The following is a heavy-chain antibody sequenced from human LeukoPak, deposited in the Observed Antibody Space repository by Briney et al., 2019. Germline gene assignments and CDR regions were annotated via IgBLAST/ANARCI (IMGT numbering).Heavy chain of an antibody. CDR1: GFTFSSYA. CDR3: AKESLWFGEPGSPLNDY. V-gene: IGHV3-30-3*02. Sequence: QAGGSLRLSCAASGFTFSSYAMHWVRQAPGKGLEWVAVISYDGSNKYYADSVKGRFTISRDNSKNTLCLQMNSLRAEDTAVYYCAKESLWFGEPGSPLNDYWGQGTLVTVSS. D-gene: IGHD3-10*01. J-gene: IGHJ4*02. CDR2: ISYDGSNK.